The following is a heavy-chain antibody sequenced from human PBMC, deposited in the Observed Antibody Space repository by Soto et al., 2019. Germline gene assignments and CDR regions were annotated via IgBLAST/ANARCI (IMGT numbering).Heavy chain of an antibody. D-gene: IGHD6-13*01. Sequence: EVQLLESGGGLVQPGGSLRLSCAASGFTFSSYAMSWVRQAPGKGLEWVSAISGSGGSTYYADSVKGRFTISRDNSKHTLYQQMNGLSADDTAEYYCAKGLEWQQVSFQFDNWGQGTKVTVSS. V-gene: IGHV3-23*01. CDR1: GFTFSSYA. CDR3: AKGLEWQQVSFQFDN. J-gene: IGHJ4*02. CDR2: ISGSGGST.